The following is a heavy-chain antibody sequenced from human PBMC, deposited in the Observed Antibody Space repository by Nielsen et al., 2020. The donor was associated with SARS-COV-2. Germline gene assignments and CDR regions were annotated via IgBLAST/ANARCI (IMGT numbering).Heavy chain of an antibody. CDR2: IKQDGSEK. V-gene: IGHV3-7*01. Sequence: GESLKISCAASGFTFSSYWMSWVRQAPGKGLEWVANIKQDGSEKYYVDSVKGRFTISRDNAKNSLYLQMNSLRAEDTAVYYCARGAQDIVLMVYYYYGMDVWGQGTTVTVSS. D-gene: IGHD2-8*01. CDR3: ARGAQDIVLMVYYYYGMDV. J-gene: IGHJ6*02. CDR1: GFTFSSYW.